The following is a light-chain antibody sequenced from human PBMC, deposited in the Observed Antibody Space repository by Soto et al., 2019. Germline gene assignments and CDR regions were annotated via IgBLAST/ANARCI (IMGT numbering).Light chain of an antibody. J-gene: IGKJ1*01. CDR2: DAS. Sequence: DIQMTQSPSTLSASGGDRVTITSRASQSISSWLAWYHQKPGKAPKLLIYDASSLESGVPSRFSGSGSGTEFTLTTSSLQPDDFATYYCQQYVTAFRSFGQGIKVDIK. CDR1: QSISSW. CDR3: QQYVTAFRS. V-gene: IGKV1-5*01.